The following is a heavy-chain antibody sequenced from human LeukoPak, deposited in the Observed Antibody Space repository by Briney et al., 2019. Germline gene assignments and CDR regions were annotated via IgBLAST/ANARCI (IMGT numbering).Heavy chain of an antibody. D-gene: IGHD5-18*01. CDR3: ARGKEPYSYGYYFDY. V-gene: IGHV4-4*02. Sequence: PSETLSLTCAVSGGSISSSNWWSWVRQPPGKGLEWIGEIYHSGSTNYNPSLKSRVTISVDTSKNQFSLKLSSVTAADTAVYYCARGKEPYSYGYYFDYWGQGTLVTVSS. CDR2: IYHSGST. J-gene: IGHJ4*02. CDR1: GGSISSSNW.